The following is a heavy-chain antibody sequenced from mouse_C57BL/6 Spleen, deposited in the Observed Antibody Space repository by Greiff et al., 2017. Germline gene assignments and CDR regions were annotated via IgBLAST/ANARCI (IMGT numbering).Heavy chain of an antibody. D-gene: IGHD1-1*01. J-gene: IGHJ4*01. CDR3: AREGDLGSDAMDY. CDR2: INPYNGDT. V-gene: IGHV1-20*01. CDR1: GYSFTGYF. Sequence: EVQLQQSGPELVKPGDSVKISCKASGYSFTGYFMNWVMQSHGKSLEWIGRINPYNGDTFYNQKFKGKATLTVDKSSSTAHMELRSLTSEGSAVYYCAREGDLGSDAMDYWGQGTSVTVSS.